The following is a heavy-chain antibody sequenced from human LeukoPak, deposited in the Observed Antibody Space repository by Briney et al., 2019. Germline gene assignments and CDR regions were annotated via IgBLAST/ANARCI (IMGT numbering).Heavy chain of an antibody. D-gene: IGHD1-1*01. CDR1: GFTFTNSW. V-gene: IGHV3-7*01. CDR2: IKQDATTK. CDR3: TRDTEGTLDY. J-gene: IGHJ4*02. Sequence: GGSLRLSCAAAGFTFTNSWMAWVRQAPGKGLEWVANIKQDATTKHYADSLKGRFTISRDNPKNSLYLQMNNLIADDTAVYYCTRDTEGTLDYWGQGILVTVAS.